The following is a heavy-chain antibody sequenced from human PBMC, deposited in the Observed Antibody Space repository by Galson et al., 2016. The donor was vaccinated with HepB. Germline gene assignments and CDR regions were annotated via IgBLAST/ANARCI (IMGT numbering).Heavy chain of an antibody. CDR1: GGTFSSYA. D-gene: IGHD6-13*01. Sequence: SVKLSCKASGGTFSSYAISWVRQAPGQGLEWMGGIIPIFGTANYAPKFQGRVTITADESTSTVYMELSSLRSEDTAVYYCARGAAAGMGYDYYYGMDVWGQGTTVTVSS. V-gene: IGHV1-69*13. CDR2: IIPIFGTA. CDR3: ARGAAAGMGYDYYYGMDV. J-gene: IGHJ6*02.